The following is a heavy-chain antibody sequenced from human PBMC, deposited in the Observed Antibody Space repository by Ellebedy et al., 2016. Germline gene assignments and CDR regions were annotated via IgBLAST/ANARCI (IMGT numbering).Heavy chain of an antibody. V-gene: IGHV3-21*01. J-gene: IGHJ4*02. CDR2: ISVSGSYT. CDR1: GFSFSNYD. D-gene: IGHD6-19*01. Sequence: GESLKISXAASGFSFSNYDISCVRQAPGKGLEWVSAISVSGSYTYYADSVKGRFTISKDIANNSLYLQMSSLRAEDKVVYYCTKVGNGWSYDYWGQGTLVTVSS. CDR3: TKVGNGWSYDY.